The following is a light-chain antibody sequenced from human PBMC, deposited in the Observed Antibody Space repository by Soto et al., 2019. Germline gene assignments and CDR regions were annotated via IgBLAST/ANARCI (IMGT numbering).Light chain of an antibody. CDR3: QQCGSSRRT. V-gene: IGKV3-20*01. CDR1: QSVSSTF. J-gene: IGKJ1*01. CDR2: DAS. Sequence: EIVLTQSPGTLSLSPVERATLSCMASQSVSSTFLAWYQQKPGQAPRLLIDDASNRATGIPARFSGSGSGTDFTLTISRLEPEDFAVYYCQQCGSSRRTFGQGTKVDI.